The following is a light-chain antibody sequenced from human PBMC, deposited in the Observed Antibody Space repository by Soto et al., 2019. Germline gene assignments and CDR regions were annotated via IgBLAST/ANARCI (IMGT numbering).Light chain of an antibody. CDR2: AAS. CDR1: QSISSY. CDR3: QHYKSYPWT. J-gene: IGKJ1*01. Sequence: DIQMTQSPSSLSASVGDRVTITCRASQSISSYLNWYQQKPGKAPKLLIYAASSLQSGVPSRFSGSGSETEFTLTISSLQPGDFAIYYCQHYKSYPWTFGQGTKVDIK. V-gene: IGKV1-39*01.